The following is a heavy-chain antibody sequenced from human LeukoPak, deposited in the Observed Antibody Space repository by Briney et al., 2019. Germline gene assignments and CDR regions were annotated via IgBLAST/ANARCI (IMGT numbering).Heavy chain of an antibody. CDR2: ISYDGSNK. Sequence: RTGGSLRLSCAASGFTFSSYGMHWVRQAPGKGLEWVAVISYDGSNKYYADSVKGRFTISRDNSKNTLYLQMNSLRAEDTAVYYCARDFDDFWSGKMDVWGQGTTVTVSS. CDR3: ARDFDDFWSGKMDV. D-gene: IGHD3-3*01. J-gene: IGHJ6*02. V-gene: IGHV3-30*03. CDR1: GFTFSSYG.